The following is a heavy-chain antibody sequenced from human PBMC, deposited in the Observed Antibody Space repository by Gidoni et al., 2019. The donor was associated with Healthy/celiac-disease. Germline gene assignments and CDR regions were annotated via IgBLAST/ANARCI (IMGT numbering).Heavy chain of an antibody. V-gene: IGHV4-34*01. J-gene: IGHJ4*02. CDR3: ARGRHDSSGYYYLRDFDY. CDR1: GGSFSGYY. D-gene: IGHD3-22*01. Sequence: QVQLQQWGAGLLKPSETLSLTCAVYGGSFSGYYWSWIRQPPGKGLEWIGEINHSGSTNYNPSLKSRVTTSVDTSKNQFSLKLSSVTAADTAVYYCARGRHDSSGYYYLRDFDYWGQGTLVTVSS. CDR2: INHSGST.